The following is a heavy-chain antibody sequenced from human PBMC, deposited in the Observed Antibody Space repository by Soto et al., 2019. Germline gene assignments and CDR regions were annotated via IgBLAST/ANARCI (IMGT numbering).Heavy chain of an antibody. CDR3: ARVGGVHDYSNYLCY. V-gene: IGHV1-3*01. Sequence: ASVKVSCKASGYTFTSYAMHWVRQAPGQRLEWMGWINAGNGNTKYSQKFQGRVTITRDTSASTAYMELSSLRSEDTAVYYCARVGGVHDYSNYLCYWGQGTLVTVSS. D-gene: IGHD4-4*01. J-gene: IGHJ4*02. CDR2: INAGNGNT. CDR1: GYTFTSYA.